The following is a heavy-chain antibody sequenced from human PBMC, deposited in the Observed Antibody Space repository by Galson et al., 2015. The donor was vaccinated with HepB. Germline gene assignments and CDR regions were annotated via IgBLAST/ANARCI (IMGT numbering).Heavy chain of an antibody. CDR1: GYSFSTNG. Sequence: SVKVSCKASGYSFSTNGIAWVRQAPGQGLEWAGWISAYSGNTKYAENFQDRVVLTAETSTTTAYMELRSLRFDDTALYYCARAGGEWEPLDFWGQGTLVSVSA. V-gene: IGHV1-18*01. D-gene: IGHD1-26*01. CDR2: ISAYSGNT. J-gene: IGHJ4*02. CDR3: ARAGGEWEPLDF.